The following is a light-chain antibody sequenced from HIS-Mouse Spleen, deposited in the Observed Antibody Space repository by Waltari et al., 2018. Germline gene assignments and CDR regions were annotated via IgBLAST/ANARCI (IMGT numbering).Light chain of an antibody. J-gene: IGLJ3*02. CDR3: QSYDSSNLV. CDR1: SGSSASNY. Sequence: NFMLTQPHSVSESPGKTVTIPCTRSSGSSASNYVQWYQQRPGRAPTTVIYEDNQRPSGVPDRFSGSIDSSSNSASLTISGLKTEDEADYYCQSYDSSNLVFGGGTKLTVL. V-gene: IGLV6-57*04. CDR2: EDN.